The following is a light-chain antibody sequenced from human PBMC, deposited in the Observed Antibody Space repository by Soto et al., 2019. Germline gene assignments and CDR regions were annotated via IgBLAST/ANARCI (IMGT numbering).Light chain of an antibody. CDR2: EVS. CDR1: SSDVGGYNY. J-gene: IGLJ2*01. V-gene: IGLV2-8*01. CDR3: SSFAGNTNFV. Sequence: QSVLTQPPSASGSPGQSVTISCTGTSSDVGGYNYVSWYQQHPGKAPKLMISEVSKRPSGVPDRFSGSKSGNTASPTVSGLAAEEEAYYYCSSFAGNTNFVFGAGTKLTVL.